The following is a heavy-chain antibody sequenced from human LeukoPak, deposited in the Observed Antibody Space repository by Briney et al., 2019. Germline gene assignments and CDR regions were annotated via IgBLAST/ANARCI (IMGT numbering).Heavy chain of an antibody. D-gene: IGHD2/OR15-2a*01. CDR2: IRGGGGDT. Sequence: GGSLRLSCAASGFTFSTKSMSWVRQAPGKGLEWVSAIRGGGGDTYYADSVQGRFAISRDNSQDTLSLQMNSLRAEDTAVYYCAILSWDGRGTFYWGQGTLVTVSS. CDR1: GFTFSTKS. CDR3: AILSWDGRGTFY. J-gene: IGHJ4*02. V-gene: IGHV3-23*01.